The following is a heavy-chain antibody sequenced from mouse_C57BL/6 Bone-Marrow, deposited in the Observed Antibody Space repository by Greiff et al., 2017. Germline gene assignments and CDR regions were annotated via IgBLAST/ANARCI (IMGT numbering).Heavy chain of an antibody. CDR3: ARSGPLGRSFDY. CDR1: GYTFTSYW. Sequence: QVQLQQPGAELVKPGASVKMSCKASGYTFTSYWITWVKQRPGQGLEWIGDIYPTSGRTNYNEKFKSKAILTVETSSNTAYMQLSSLTSEDSAVFDSARSGPLGRSFDYWGQGTTLTVSS. J-gene: IGHJ2*01. D-gene: IGHD4-1*01. CDR2: IYPTSGRT. V-gene: IGHV1-55*01.